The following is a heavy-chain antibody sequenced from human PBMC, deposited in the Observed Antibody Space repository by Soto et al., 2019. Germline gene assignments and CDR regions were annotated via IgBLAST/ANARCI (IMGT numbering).Heavy chain of an antibody. Sequence: SVKVSCKASGGTFSSYAISWVRQAPGQGLEWMGGIIPIFGTANYAQKFQGRVTITADESTSTAYMELSSLRSEDTAVYYCAREIGSGSCFDYWGQGTLVTVSS. J-gene: IGHJ4*02. D-gene: IGHD1-26*01. CDR3: AREIGSGSCFDY. CDR2: IIPIFGTA. V-gene: IGHV1-69*13. CDR1: GGTFSSYA.